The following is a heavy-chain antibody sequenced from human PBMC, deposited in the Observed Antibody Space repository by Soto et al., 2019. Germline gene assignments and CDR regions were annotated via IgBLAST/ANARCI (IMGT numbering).Heavy chain of an antibody. D-gene: IGHD4-17*01. CDR2: IYYSGST. Sequence: PSETLSLTCTVSGGSISGYYWSWIRQHPGKGLEWIGYIYYSGSTYYNPSLKSRVTISVDTSKNQFSLKPSSVTAADTAVYYCARDDYGGNFQAFDIWGQGTMVTVSS. V-gene: IGHV4-31*03. CDR1: GGSISGYY. J-gene: IGHJ3*02. CDR3: ARDDYGGNFQAFDI.